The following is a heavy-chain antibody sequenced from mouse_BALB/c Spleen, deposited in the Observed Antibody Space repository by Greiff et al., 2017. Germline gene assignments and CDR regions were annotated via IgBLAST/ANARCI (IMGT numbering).Heavy chain of an antibody. J-gene: IGHJ2*01. V-gene: IGHV5-6*02. Sequence: EVKLVESGGDLVKPGGSLKLSCAASGFTFSSYGMSWVRQTPDKRLEWVATISSGGSYTYYPDSVKGRFTISRDNAKNTLYLQMSSLKSEDTAMYYCARIDFDYWGQGTTLTVSS. CDR2: ISSGGSYT. CDR1: GFTFSSYG. CDR3: ARIDFDY.